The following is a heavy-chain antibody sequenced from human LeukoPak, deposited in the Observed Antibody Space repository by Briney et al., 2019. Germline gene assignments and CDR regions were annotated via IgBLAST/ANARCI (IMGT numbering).Heavy chain of an antibody. Sequence: SETLSLTCAVYGGSFSGYYWGWIRQPPGKGLEWIGEINHSGKINYNPSLKSRVTISVDTSKTQFSLKLSSVTAADTAVYYCARHSGDCSSTSCYYFDYWGQGTLVTVSS. J-gene: IGHJ4*02. CDR3: ARHSGDCSSTSCYYFDY. CDR1: GGSFSGYY. CDR2: INHSGKI. D-gene: IGHD2-2*01. V-gene: IGHV4-34*01.